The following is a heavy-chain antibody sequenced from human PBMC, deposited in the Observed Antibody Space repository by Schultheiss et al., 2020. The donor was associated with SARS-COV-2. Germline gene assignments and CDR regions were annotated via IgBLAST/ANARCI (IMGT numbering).Heavy chain of an antibody. J-gene: IGHJ5*02. D-gene: IGHD3-22*01. V-gene: IGHV4-59*12. CDR2: IYYSGST. CDR3: ARADYYDISPYENWFDP. CDR1: GGSISSYY. Sequence: SETLSLTCTVSGGSISSYYWSWIRQPPGKGLEWIGSIYYSGSTNYNPSLKSRVTISVDTSKNQFSLKLSSVTAADTAVYYCARADYYDISPYENWFDPWGQGTLVTVSS.